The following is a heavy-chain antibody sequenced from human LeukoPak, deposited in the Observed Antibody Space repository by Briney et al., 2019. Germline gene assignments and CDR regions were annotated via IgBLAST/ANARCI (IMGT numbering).Heavy chain of an antibody. Sequence: SETLSLTCTVSGASISSSDHYWAWVRQPPGKGLEWIGNVSYTGRTNYNPSLKGRLTISVDMSKNSFSLRLTSVTAADTAVYYCASRGGGTVITDYWGQGTLVTVSS. D-gene: IGHD4-17*01. CDR1: GASISSSDHY. CDR2: VSYTGRT. J-gene: IGHJ4*02. V-gene: IGHV4-39*02. CDR3: ASRGGGTVITDY.